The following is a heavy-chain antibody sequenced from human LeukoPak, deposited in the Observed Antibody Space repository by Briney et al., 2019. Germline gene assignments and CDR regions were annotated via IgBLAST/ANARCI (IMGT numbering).Heavy chain of an antibody. Sequence: PSETLSLTCTVSGGSIRSTTHYWSWIRQPPGKGLEWIGYLFYSGNTNYNPSLKSRVTISADTSKNQISLKLNSVTAADSGVYFCARLAWELTSGGLDPWGQGTLVIVSS. CDR1: GGSIRSTTHY. V-gene: IGHV4-61*01. J-gene: IGHJ5*02. D-gene: IGHD1-26*01. CDR2: LFYSGNT. CDR3: ARLAWELTSGGLDP.